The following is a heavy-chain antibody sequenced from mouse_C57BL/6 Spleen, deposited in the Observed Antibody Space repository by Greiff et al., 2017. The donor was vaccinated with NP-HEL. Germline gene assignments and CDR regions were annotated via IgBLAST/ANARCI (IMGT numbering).Heavy chain of an antibody. V-gene: IGHV1-72*01. Sequence: QVQLQQSGAELVKPGASVKLSCKASGYTFTSYWMHWVKQRPGRGLEWIGRIDPSSGGTKYNEKFKSKATLTVDKTSSTAYMQLSSRTSEDSAVYYCARSEKYDDSSYFDCWGQGTTLTAAS. J-gene: IGHJ2*01. CDR1: GYTFTSYW. CDR3: ARSEKYDDSSYFDC. CDR2: IDPSSGGT. D-gene: IGHD2-14*01.